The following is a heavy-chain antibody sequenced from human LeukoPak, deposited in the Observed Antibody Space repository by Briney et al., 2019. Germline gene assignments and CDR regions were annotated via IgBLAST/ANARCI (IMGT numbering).Heavy chain of an antibody. D-gene: IGHD5-12*01. CDR2: INSDESST. J-gene: IGHJ4*02. Sequence: GGSQRLSCAASGFTFSSSWMHWVRQAPGKGLVWVSRINSDESSTSYADSVKGRFTISRDNAKNTLYLQMNSLRAEDTAVYYCARGIRWSYDSAVDYFDYWGQGTLVTVSS. CDR1: GFTFSSSW. V-gene: IGHV3-74*01. CDR3: ARGIRWSYDSAVDYFDY.